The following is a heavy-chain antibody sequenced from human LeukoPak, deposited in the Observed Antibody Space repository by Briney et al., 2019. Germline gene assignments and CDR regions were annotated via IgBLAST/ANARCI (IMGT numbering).Heavy chain of an antibody. V-gene: IGHV4-30-4*01. J-gene: IGHJ4*02. CDR3: ARDRPDQYVSGTPAAYFDY. Sequence: SETLSLTCTVSGGSISSGDYYWSWIRQPPGKALEWIGYIYYSGSTYYNPSLKGRVTISADTSKNQFSLRLNSVTAADTAVYYCARDRPDQYVSGTPAAYFDYWGQGTLVTVSS. D-gene: IGHD1-26*01. CDR1: GGSISSGDYY. CDR2: IYYSGST.